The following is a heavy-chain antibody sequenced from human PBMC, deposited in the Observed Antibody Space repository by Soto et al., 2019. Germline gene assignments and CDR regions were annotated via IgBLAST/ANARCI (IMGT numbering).Heavy chain of an antibody. D-gene: IGHD3-3*01. Sequence: SETLSLTCTVSGGSISSYYWSWIRQPPGKGLEWIGYIYYSGSTNYNPSLKSRVTISVDTSKNQFSLKLSSVTAADTAVYYCARGTYDFWSGYYTGIPDYWGQGTLVTVSS. CDR2: IYYSGST. CDR3: ARGTYDFWSGYYTGIPDY. V-gene: IGHV4-59*01. CDR1: GGSISSYY. J-gene: IGHJ4*02.